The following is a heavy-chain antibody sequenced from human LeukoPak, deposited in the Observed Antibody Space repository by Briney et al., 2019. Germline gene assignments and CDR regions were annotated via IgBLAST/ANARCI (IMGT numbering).Heavy chain of an antibody. J-gene: IGHJ4*02. CDR2: VSSSSSYI. CDR3: XXXXXXXSTSCYAGY. D-gene: IGHD2-2*01. CDR1: GFTFSSYS. V-gene: IGHV3-21*01. Sequence: PGGSLRLSCAASGFTFSSYSMNWVRQAPGKGLEWVSSVSSSSSYIYYADSVKGRFTISRDNAKNSLYLQMNSLRAEDTAVYYCXXXXXXXSTSCYAGYWGQGTLVTVSS.